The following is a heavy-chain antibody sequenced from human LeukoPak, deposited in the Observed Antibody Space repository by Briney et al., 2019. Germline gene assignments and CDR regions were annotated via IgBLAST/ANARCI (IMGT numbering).Heavy chain of an antibody. J-gene: IGHJ3*02. V-gene: IGHV3-53*01. CDR3: ARDYGSGRRAFDI. CDR2: IHSGGNT. CDR1: GFTVSNNF. D-gene: IGHD3-10*01. Sequence: GGSLRLSCAASGFTVSNNFMNWVRQAPGKGLEWVSIIHSGGNTYYAESVKGRFTISRDNSKNTLYLQMNSLRTEDTAVYFCARDYGSGRRAFDIWGQGTMVTVSS.